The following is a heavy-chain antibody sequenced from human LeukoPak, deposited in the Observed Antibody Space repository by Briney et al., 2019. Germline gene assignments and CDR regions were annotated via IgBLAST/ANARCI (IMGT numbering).Heavy chain of an antibody. V-gene: IGHV4-59*12. CDR1: GGSISTDY. Sequence: SETLSLTCAVSGGSISTDYWSWIRQPPGKGLEWIGYINYSGSTNYNPSLRSRVTISVDTSKKQFSLKLTSVTAADMAVYYCASKYSSTWYYDYWGQGTLVTVSS. CDR2: INYSGST. J-gene: IGHJ4*02. D-gene: IGHD6-13*01. CDR3: ASKYSSTWYYDY.